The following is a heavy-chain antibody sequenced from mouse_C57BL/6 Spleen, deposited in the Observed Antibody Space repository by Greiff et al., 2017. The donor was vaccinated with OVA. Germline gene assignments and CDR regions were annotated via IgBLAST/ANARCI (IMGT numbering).Heavy chain of an antibody. D-gene: IGHD3-2*02. Sequence: LEESGAELARPGASVKLSCKASGYTFTSYGISWVKQRTGQGLEWIGEIYPRSGNTYYNEKFKGKATLTADKSSSTAYMELRSLTSEDSAVYFCARRGSSGSPDYWGQGTTLTVSS. V-gene: IGHV1-81*01. CDR3: ARRGSSGSPDY. J-gene: IGHJ2*01. CDR1: GYTFTSYG. CDR2: IYPRSGNT.